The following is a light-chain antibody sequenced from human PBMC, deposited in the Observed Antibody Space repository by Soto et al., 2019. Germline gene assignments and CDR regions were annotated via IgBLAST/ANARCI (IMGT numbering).Light chain of an antibody. Sequence: EIVMTQSPATLSVSPGERATLSCRASQSVTSNLAWYQQRPGQAPRLLIYGASTRATGIPARFSGSGSGTECTLTISSLPSEDFAVYYCQQYKDWPPITFGQGTRLDIK. CDR3: QQYKDWPPIT. V-gene: IGKV3-15*01. CDR1: QSVTSN. CDR2: GAS. J-gene: IGKJ5*01.